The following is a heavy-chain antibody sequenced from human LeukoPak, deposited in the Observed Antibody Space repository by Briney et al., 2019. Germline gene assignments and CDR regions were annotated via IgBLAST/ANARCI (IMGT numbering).Heavy chain of an antibody. CDR2: ISSSGSTI. J-gene: IGHJ6*04. CDR1: GFTFSSYS. CDR3: AELGITMIGGV. D-gene: IGHD3-10*02. V-gene: IGHV3-48*04. Sequence: GGSLRLSCAASGFTFSSYSMNWVRQAPGKGLEWVSYISSSGSTIYYADSVKGRFTISRDNAKNSLYLRMNSLRAEDTAVYYCAELGITMIGGVWGNGTTVTISP.